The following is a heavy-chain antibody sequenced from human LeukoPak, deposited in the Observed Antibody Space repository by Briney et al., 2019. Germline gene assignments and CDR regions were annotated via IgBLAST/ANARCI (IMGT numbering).Heavy chain of an antibody. D-gene: IGHD6-19*01. CDR1: GGSISSYY. V-gene: IGHV4-59*01. CDR2: IYYSGST. CDR3: ARDRSDSSGWYSGWFDP. Sequence: SETLSLTCNVSGGSISSYYWSWIRQPPGKGLEWIGYIYYSGSTNYNPSLKSRVTISVDTSKNQFSLKLSSVTAADTAVYYCARDRSDSSGWYSGWFDPWGQGTLVTVSS. J-gene: IGHJ5*02.